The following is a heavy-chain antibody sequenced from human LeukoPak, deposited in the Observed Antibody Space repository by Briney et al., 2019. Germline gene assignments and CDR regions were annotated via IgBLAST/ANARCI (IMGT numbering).Heavy chain of an antibody. CDR2: ISTYSDKT. D-gene: IGHD2-15*01. V-gene: IGHV1-18*01. CDR3: ARDHCSGGNCNAYYDF. J-gene: IGHJ4*02. Sequence: ASVKVSCKASGYTFTSYGISWVRQAPGQRLEWMGWISTYSDKTNYVQRIQGRVTMTTDTSTSTAYMELRSLTSDDTAVYYCARDHCSGGNCNAYYDFWGQGALVTVSS. CDR1: GYTFTSYG.